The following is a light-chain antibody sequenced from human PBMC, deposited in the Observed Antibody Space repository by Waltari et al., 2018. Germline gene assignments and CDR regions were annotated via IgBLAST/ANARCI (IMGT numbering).Light chain of an antibody. CDR2: SHN. J-gene: IGLJ1*01. CDR1: ISTIGDNT. Sequence: QSVLTQPPSASGTPGQRVTISCSGGISTIGDNTVNWYQQVPGTAPKLLIYSHNQRPSGVPHRFSGSISGTSASLAISGLQAEDEADYYCSAWDDRLNGYVFGTGTKVTVL. CDR3: SAWDDRLNGYV. V-gene: IGLV1-44*01.